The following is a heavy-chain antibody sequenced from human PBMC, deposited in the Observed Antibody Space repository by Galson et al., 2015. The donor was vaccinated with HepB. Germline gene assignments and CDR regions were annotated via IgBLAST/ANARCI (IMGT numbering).Heavy chain of an antibody. D-gene: IGHD6-13*01. V-gene: IGHV3-30*04. CDR3: ARGYSSSWYTIRSSGGY. CDR1: GFTFSSYA. Sequence: SLRLSCAASGFTFSSYAMHWVRQAPGKGLEWVAVISYDGSNKYYADSVKGRFTISRDNSKNTPYLQMNSLRAEDTAVYYCARGYSSSWYTIRSSGGYWGQGTLVTVSS. CDR2: ISYDGSNK. J-gene: IGHJ4*02.